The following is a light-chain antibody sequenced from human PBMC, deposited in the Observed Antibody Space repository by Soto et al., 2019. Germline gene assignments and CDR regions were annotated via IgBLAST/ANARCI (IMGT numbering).Light chain of an antibody. Sequence: QSVLTQAPSASGTPGQRGTISCSGSSSNIGSNTVKWYQQFPGTAPKLLIYSKNQRPSGAPDRFSGSKSGTSASLAISGLQSEDEADYYCAAWDDSLNGWVFGGGTPLTVL. CDR2: SKN. CDR3: AAWDDSLNGWV. CDR1: SSNIGSNT. V-gene: IGLV1-44*01. J-gene: IGLJ3*02.